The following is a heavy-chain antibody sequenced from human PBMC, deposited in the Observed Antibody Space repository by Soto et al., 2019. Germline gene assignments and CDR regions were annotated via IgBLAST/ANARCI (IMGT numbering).Heavy chain of an antibody. CDR1: GFTFSSSG. V-gene: IGHV3-30*18. J-gene: IGHJ4*02. CDR2: TSYDGSNG. D-gene: IGHD6-19*01. CDR3: AKSPPAVAGYFDY. Sequence: QVQLVESGGGVVQPGRSLRHSCVASGFTFSSSGMHWVRQAPGKGLEWVAVTSYDGSNGYYADSVRGRFTISRDNSKNTLYLQMNSLRAEDTAVYYCAKSPPAVAGYFDYWGQGTLVTVSS.